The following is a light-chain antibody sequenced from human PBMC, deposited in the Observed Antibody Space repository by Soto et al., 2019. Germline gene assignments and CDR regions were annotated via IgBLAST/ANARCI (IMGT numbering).Light chain of an antibody. CDR1: QPISDY. Sequence: DIQMTQSPSSLSAPVGGGCTITFLTSQPISDYLNWYQQKPGKAPTLLIYTASNLQSGVPSRFSGSGSGTHFTLTISSLQPEDFATYYCQQHYNTPRTFGQGTKVDIK. V-gene: IGKV1-39*01. CDR3: QQHYNTPRT. CDR2: TAS. J-gene: IGKJ1*01.